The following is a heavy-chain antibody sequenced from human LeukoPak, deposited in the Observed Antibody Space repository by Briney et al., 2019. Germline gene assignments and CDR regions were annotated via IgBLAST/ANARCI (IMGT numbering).Heavy chain of an antibody. V-gene: IGHV4-59*01. CDR1: GGSISSYY. CDR2: IYYSGST. D-gene: IGHD6-13*01. J-gene: IGHJ3*02. Sequence: SETLSLTCTVSGGSISSYYWSWIRQPPGKGLEWIGYIYYSGSTNYNPSLKSRVTISVDTSKNQFSLKLSSVTAADTAVYYCARVMQQLVAGGFGAFDIWGQGTMVTVSS. CDR3: ARVMQQLVAGGFGAFDI.